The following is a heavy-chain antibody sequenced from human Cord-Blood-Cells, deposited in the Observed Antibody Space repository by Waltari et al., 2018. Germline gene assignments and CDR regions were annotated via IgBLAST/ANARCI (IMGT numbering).Heavy chain of an antibody. J-gene: IGHJ5*02. V-gene: IGHV4-34*01. CDR3: ARLDGYGSGSYYNVVVWFDP. CDR2: INHSGIA. CDR1: GGSFSGYY. D-gene: IGHD3-10*01. Sequence: QVQLQQWGAGLLKPSETLSLTCAVYGGSFSGYYWSWIRQPPGKGLEWIGEINHSGIATYNQSHKSRHNIWVDSSKNQSSLKLSSVTAADTAVYYCARLDGYGSGSYYNVVVWFDPWRQGTLVTVSS.